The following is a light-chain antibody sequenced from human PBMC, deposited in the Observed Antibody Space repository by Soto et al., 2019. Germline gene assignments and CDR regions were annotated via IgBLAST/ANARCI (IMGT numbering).Light chain of an antibody. Sequence: SALTQPASVSGSPGQSITISCTGTSGDVGGYNYVSWYQQHPGKAPKLMIYEVSNRPSGVSNRFSGSKSGNTASLTISGLQAEDEADYYCSSYTITSALYVFGPGTKVTVL. CDR2: EVS. CDR1: SGDVGGYNY. V-gene: IGLV2-14*01. CDR3: SSYTITSALYV. J-gene: IGLJ1*01.